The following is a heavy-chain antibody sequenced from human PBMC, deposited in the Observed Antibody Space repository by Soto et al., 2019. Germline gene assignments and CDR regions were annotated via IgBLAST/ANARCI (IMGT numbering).Heavy chain of an antibody. J-gene: IGHJ6*03. CDR1: GYTFTSHG. V-gene: IGHV1-18*01. Sequence: QVQLVQSGAEVKKPGASVKVSCKASGYTFTSHGISWVRQAPGQGLEWMAWITPSNGDTNYAQKHLGRVTVTTDTSTSTAYMELRSLRSEDTPVHFCARMVRGSNIDYYYYMDVWGKGTTVTVSS. CDR2: ITPSNGDT. D-gene: IGHD3-10*01. CDR3: ARMVRGSNIDYYYYMDV.